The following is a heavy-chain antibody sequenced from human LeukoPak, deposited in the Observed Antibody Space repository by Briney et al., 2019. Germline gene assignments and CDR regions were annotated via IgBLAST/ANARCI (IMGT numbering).Heavy chain of an antibody. CDR3: ARLAKTGRFAPPSHYYMDV. CDR2: TYDSGSI. D-gene: IGHD3-3*01. Sequence: SETLSLTCTVSGGSISSGDRYWCWIRQSPGKGLEWMGCTYDSGSIKYNPSLKSRITISTDTSKNQFSLKLSSVTAADTAVYYCARLAKTGRFAPPSHYYMDVWGKGTTVTVSS. J-gene: IGHJ6*03. CDR1: GGSISSGDRY. V-gene: IGHV4-30-4*01.